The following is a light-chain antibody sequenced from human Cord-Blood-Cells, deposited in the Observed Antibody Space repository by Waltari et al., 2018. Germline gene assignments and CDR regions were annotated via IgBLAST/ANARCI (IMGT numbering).Light chain of an antibody. CDR3: QQYNNWATGT. V-gene: IGKV3D-15*01. CDR2: GAS. J-gene: IGKJ1*01. Sequence: EIVMTQYPATLSVSPGERATLSCRASQRFSSNLAWYQQKPGQAPRLLIYGASTRATGSPAGFSGSGSRTEFTVTISSLQSEDITVYYCQQYNNWATGTFGQGTKVEIK. CDR1: QRFSSN.